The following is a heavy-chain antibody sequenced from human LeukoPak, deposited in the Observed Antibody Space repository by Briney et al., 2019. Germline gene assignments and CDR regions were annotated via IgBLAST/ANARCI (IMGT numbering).Heavy chain of an antibody. Sequence: SETLSLTCTVSNGSISIYYWSWVRQPAGKGLEWIGRISASVITNYNPSLKSRGTMSLDTSKNQFSLKLSSVTAADTAVYYCAREITVTRPFDYWGPGTLVTVSS. CDR3: AREITVTRPFDY. D-gene: IGHD4-17*01. CDR2: ISASVIT. J-gene: IGHJ4*02. V-gene: IGHV4-4*07. CDR1: NGSISIYY.